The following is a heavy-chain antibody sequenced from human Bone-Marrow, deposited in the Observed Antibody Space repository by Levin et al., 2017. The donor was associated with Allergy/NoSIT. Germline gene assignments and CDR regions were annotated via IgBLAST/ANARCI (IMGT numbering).Heavy chain of an antibody. CDR3: TRDYSSSFQYFQH. D-gene: IGHD6-13*01. Sequence: PSETLSLTCVASGFTFSNFAMSWVRQAPGKGLQWVSAISGSGGRTYYTDSLKGRFTISRDNSKNSLYLQMNSLRAEDTAVYYCTRDYSSSFQYFQHWGQGTLATVSS. CDR1: GFTFSNFA. CDR2: ISGSGGRT. V-gene: IGHV3-23*01. J-gene: IGHJ1*01.